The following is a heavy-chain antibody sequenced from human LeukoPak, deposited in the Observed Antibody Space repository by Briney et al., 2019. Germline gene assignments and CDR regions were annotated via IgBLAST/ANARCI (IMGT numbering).Heavy chain of an antibody. Sequence: PGGSLRLSCAASGFTLSGSTMHWVRQASGKGLEWVGRIRSKANSYATAYAASVKGRFTISRDDSKNTAYLQMNSLRAEDTAVYYSASNRGADILIWGQGTMVTVSS. V-gene: IGHV3-73*01. J-gene: IGHJ3*02. D-gene: IGHD3-9*01. CDR1: GFTLSGST. CDR2: IRSKANSYAT. CDR3: ASNRGADILI.